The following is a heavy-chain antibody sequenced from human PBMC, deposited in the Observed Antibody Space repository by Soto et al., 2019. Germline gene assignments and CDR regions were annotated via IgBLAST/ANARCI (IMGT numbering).Heavy chain of an antibody. J-gene: IGHJ4*02. Sequence: SVNVSWKAAGGGFSIYAISWVRQAPGQGFEWMGGIIPIFGTANYAQKFQGRVTITADESTSTAYMELSSLRSEDTAVYYCARVGKDGYNFRSYYFDYWGQGTLVTVSS. CDR2: IIPIFGTA. CDR3: ARVGKDGYNFRSYYFDY. CDR1: GGGFSIYA. D-gene: IGHD5-12*01. V-gene: IGHV1-69*13.